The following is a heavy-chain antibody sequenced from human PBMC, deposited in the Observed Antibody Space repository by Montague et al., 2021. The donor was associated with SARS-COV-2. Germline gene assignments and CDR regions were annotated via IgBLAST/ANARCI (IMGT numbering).Heavy chain of an antibody. J-gene: IGHJ4*02. D-gene: IGHD2-21*02. V-gene: IGHV3-48*03. CDR2: ICSSGGSI. CDR1: GFAFSSYE. Sequence: SLRLSCAASGFAFSSYEMNWVRQAPGKGLEWIAFICSSGGSIQYADFMMGRFTISRDNARNSLYLQMNSLRAEDTAVYYCATEVAGCHGDCNDYWGQGTLVTVSS. CDR3: ATEVAGCHGDCNDY.